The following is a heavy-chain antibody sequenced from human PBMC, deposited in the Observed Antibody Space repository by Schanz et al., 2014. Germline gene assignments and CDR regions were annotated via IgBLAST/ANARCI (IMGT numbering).Heavy chain of an antibody. J-gene: IGHJ6*02. V-gene: IGHV1-69*08. Sequence: QVQLVQSGAEVKKPGSSVTVSCTASGDTFSTSTFTWVRQAPGQGLEWMGRVIPMLGIPNYAQKFQDRVTMTADKSTSTAYMELSNLRSEDTAVYFCARETVGLTSDHQYYGMDVWGQGTTVTVSS. D-gene: IGHD1-26*01. CDR1: GDTFSTST. CDR2: VIPMLGIP. CDR3: ARETVGLTSDHQYYGMDV.